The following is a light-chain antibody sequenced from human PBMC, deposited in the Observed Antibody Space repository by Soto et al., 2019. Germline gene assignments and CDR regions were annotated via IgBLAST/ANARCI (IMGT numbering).Light chain of an antibody. Sequence: NFMLTQPHSVAESPGKTVTISCTRNSGSIAINYVQWYQQRPGSAPTTVIYEDNRRPSGVPDRFSGSIDSSSNSASLTISGLKTEYEADYYWQSYDSRILNVFGSGTQLTVL. CDR2: EDN. CDR3: QSYDSRILNV. J-gene: IGLJ6*01. V-gene: IGLV6-57*04. CDR1: SGSIAINY.